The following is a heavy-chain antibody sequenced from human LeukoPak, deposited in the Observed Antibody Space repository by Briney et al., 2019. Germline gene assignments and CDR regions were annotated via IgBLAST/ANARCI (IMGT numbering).Heavy chain of an antibody. D-gene: IGHD1-26*01. Sequence: GGSLRLSCAASGFIFSTYWMHWVRQVPGKGLVWVSRINRDGSSTSYADSVKGRFTISRDNAKNSLYVQMNNLRAEDTAVYYCARFGGELRTAYFDYWGQGTLVTVSS. CDR1: GFIFSTYW. V-gene: IGHV3-74*01. J-gene: IGHJ4*02. CDR3: ARFGGELRTAYFDY. CDR2: INRDGSST.